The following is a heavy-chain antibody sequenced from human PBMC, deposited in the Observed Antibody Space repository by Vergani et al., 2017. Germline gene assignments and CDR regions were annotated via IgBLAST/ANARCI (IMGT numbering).Heavy chain of an antibody. J-gene: IGHJ4*02. Sequence: QVRLEESGPGLVKPSETLSLTCSVSGYSIGSGFYWAWIRQSPGEGLQWLTSIHNRGKTYHNPSLKSLVSVSLDTSKNRFSLNLTSVTATDTAVYYCATIGYRRWGYYFDYWGQGILVTVSS. CDR3: ATIGYRRWGYYFDY. V-gene: IGHV4-38-2*01. CDR2: IHNRGKT. CDR1: GYSIGSGFY. D-gene: IGHD2-2*02.